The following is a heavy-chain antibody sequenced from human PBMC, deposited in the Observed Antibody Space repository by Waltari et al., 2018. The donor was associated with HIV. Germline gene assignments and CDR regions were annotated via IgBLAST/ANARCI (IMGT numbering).Heavy chain of an antibody. CDR1: GYSFTNFR. CDR2: IYPGDSHT. CDR3: ARRKSGVMTTVSPVDY. Sequence: ELQLVQSRAEVKTPGECLKISCKGAGYSFTNFRKRCVRQTPGKGLESVGIIYPGDSHTRYSPSFQGQVTISSDKSINSAFLQWSSLKASDTAMYYCARRKSGVMTTVSPVDYWGQGTLVTVSS. J-gene: IGHJ4*02. D-gene: IGHD4-17*01. V-gene: IGHV5-51*03.